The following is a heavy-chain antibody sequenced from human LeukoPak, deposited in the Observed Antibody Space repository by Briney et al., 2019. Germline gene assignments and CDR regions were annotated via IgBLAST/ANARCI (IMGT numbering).Heavy chain of an antibody. CDR1: GVTFSNYE. D-gene: IGHD2-15*01. CDR2: ISSSGSTT. Sequence: GGTLRHSCAAAGVTFSNYEMNSVRQVPWKGLEWVSYISSSGSTTYYADSVKGRFTISRDNAKNSLYLQMNSLRAEDTAVYYCARGYCSGGSCYFDDWGQGTLVTVSS. CDR3: ARGYCSGGSCYFDD. J-gene: IGHJ4*02. V-gene: IGHV3-48*03.